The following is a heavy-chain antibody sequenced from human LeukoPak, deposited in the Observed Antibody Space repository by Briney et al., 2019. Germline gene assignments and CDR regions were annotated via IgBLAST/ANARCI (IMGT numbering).Heavy chain of an antibody. Sequence: GGSLRLSCAASGFTFSSYSMNWVRQAPGKGLEWVSSISSSCSYIRYADSVKGRFTISRDNAKNSLYLQMNSLRAEDTAVYYCARVGDPWYFDYWGQGTLVTVSS. V-gene: IGHV3-21*01. J-gene: IGHJ4*02. CDR1: GFTFSSYS. CDR2: ISSSCSYI. D-gene: IGHD2-21*02. CDR3: ARVGDPWYFDY.